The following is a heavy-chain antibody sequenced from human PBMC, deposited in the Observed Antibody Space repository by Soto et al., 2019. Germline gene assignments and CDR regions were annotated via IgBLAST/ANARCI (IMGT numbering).Heavy chain of an antibody. J-gene: IGHJ6*03. CDR1: SGSISSSNW. V-gene: IGHV4-4*02. D-gene: IGHD5-12*01. CDR2: IYHSGST. Sequence: SETLSLTCAVSSGSISSSNWWSWVRQPPGKGLEWIGEIYHSGSTNYNPSLKSRVTISVDKSKNQFSLKLSSVTAADTAVYYCARENYSGYDYSYYYYYMDVWGKGTTVTVSS. CDR3: ARENYSGYDYSYYYYYMDV.